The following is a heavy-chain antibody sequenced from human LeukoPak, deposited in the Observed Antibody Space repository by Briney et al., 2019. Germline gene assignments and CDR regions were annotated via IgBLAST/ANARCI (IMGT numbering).Heavy chain of an antibody. Sequence: SVKVSCKASGGTFSSYAISWVRQAPGLGLEWMGRIIPIFGTANYAQKFQGRVTITTDESTSTAYMELSSLRSEDTAVYYCARERYGGNPNFDYWGQGTLVTVSS. CDR2: IIPIFGTA. J-gene: IGHJ4*02. V-gene: IGHV1-69*05. CDR1: GGTFSSYA. D-gene: IGHD4-23*01. CDR3: ARERYGGNPNFDY.